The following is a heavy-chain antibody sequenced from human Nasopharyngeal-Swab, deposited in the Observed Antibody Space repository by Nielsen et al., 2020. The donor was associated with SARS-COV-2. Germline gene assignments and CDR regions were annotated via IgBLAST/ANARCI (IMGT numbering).Heavy chain of an antibody. Sequence: SGPTLVKPTQTLTLTCTFSGFSLSTSGMCVSWSRHPPGKALEWLALIDWDDDKYYSTSLKTRLTISKDTSKNQVVLTMTNMDPVDTATYYCARSTSSIAVAVNFDYWGQGTLVTVSS. CDR2: IDWDDDK. J-gene: IGHJ4*02. V-gene: IGHV2-70*01. D-gene: IGHD6-19*01. CDR1: GFSLSTSGMC. CDR3: ARSTSSIAVAVNFDY.